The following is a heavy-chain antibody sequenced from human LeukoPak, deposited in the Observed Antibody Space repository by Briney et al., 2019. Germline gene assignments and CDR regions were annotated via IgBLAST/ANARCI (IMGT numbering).Heavy chain of an antibody. CDR2: IIPIFGAA. J-gene: IGHJ3*02. CDR1: GGTFSSYA. Sequence: GSSVKVSCKASGGTFSSYAISWVRQAPGQGLEWMGGIIPIFGAANYAQKFQGRVTITTDESTSTAYMELSSLRSEDTAVYYCARVVPVAGTLYAFDIWGQGTMVTVSS. D-gene: IGHD6-19*01. CDR3: ARVVPVAGTLYAFDI. V-gene: IGHV1-69*05.